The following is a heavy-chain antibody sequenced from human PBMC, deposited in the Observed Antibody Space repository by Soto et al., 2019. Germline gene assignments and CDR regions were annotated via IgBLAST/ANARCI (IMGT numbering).Heavy chain of an antibody. Sequence: GGSLRLSCAASRFTFRNYGMNWVRQAPGKGLEWVSYIGIGSSTKYYADSVKGRFTISRDNAKNSLYLQMNSLRAEDTAVYYCARDQLYYNDISGRPLNAFDVWGQGTMVTVS. CDR1: RFTFRNYG. J-gene: IGHJ3*01. CDR2: IGIGSSTK. D-gene: IGHD3-22*01. CDR3: ARDQLYYNDISGRPLNAFDV. V-gene: IGHV3-48*01.